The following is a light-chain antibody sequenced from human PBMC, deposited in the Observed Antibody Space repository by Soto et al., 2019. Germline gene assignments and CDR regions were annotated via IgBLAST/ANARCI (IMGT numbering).Light chain of an antibody. V-gene: IGKV3D-15*01. J-gene: IGKJ5*01. CDR3: QQYNNWPPL. CDR1: QSLSSDY. Sequence: EIVLTQSPGTLSLSPGERATLSCRASQSLSSDYLAWYQQIPGQAPRVVIYGASTRATGIPDRFSGSGSGTDFTLTISSLQSEDFAVYYCQQYNNWPPLFGQGTRLEIK. CDR2: GAS.